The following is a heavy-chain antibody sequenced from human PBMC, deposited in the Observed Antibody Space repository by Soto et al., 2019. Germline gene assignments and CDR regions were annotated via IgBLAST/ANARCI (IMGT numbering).Heavy chain of an antibody. CDR1: GFSFSRYW. V-gene: IGHV3-7*05. CDR2: INQDGGEK. CDR3: ARDPLADNWFDP. J-gene: IGHJ5*02. Sequence: GGSLRLSCAASGFSFSRYWMSWVRQAPGRGLEWVANINQDGGEKYYVDSVEGRFIISRDNAKNSLYLQMDSLRADDTAVYYCARDPLADNWFDPWGQGTLVTV.